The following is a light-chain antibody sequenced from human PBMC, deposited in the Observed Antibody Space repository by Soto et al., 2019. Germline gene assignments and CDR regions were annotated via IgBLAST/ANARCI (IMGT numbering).Light chain of an antibody. CDR3: SSYAGRDSVV. CDR2: EVT. V-gene: IGLV2-8*01. CDR1: SSDVGGYNY. Sequence: QSVLTQPPSASGSPGQSVTISCTGTSSDVGGYNYVSWYQQHPGRAPRLMIYEVTKRPSGVPDRFSGSKSGNTASLTVSGLQAEDEAAYYCSSYAGRDSVVFGGGTKLTVL. J-gene: IGLJ2*01.